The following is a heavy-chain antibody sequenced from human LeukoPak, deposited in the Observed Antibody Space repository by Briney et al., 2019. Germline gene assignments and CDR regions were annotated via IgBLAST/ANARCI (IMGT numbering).Heavy chain of an antibody. CDR2: TYYRSKWYN. D-gene: IGHD6-19*01. CDR3: AAGHHFDY. CDR1: GDSVSSNSAT. J-gene: IGHJ4*02. Sequence: SQTLSFTCVISGDSVSSNSATWNWIRQSPSRGLEWLGRTYYRSKWYNEYAVSVQGRITINADTSKNHFSLQLNSVTPEDTAVYYCAAGHHFDYWGQGTLVTVSS. V-gene: IGHV6-1*01.